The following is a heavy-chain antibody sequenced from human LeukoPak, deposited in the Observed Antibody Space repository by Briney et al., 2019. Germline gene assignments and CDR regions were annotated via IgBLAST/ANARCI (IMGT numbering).Heavy chain of an antibody. CDR2: INPNSGGT. CDR1: GYTSTGYY. Sequence: ASVKVSCKASGYTSTGYYMHWVRQAPGQGLEWMGWINPNSGGTNYAQKFQGRVTMTRDTSISTAYMELSRLRSDDTAVYYCARGAQLVPVIYYYYMDVWGKGTTVTVSS. J-gene: IGHJ6*03. D-gene: IGHD6-6*01. CDR3: ARGAQLVPVIYYYYMDV. V-gene: IGHV1-2*02.